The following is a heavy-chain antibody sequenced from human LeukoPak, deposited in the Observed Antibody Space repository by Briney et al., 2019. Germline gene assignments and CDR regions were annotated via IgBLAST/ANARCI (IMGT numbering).Heavy chain of an antibody. CDR3: ARDYYDSSGCFGS. J-gene: IGHJ4*02. V-gene: IGHV4-59*01. D-gene: IGHD3-22*01. Sequence: TDTLSLTCTVSGGSISTYYWSWIRQPPGRGLEWIGYIYYTGRTNYNPSLKSRVTMSVDTSKKQFSLNLSSVTAADTAVYYCARDYYDSSGCFGSWGQGTLVTVSS. CDR1: GGSISTYY. CDR2: IYYTGRT.